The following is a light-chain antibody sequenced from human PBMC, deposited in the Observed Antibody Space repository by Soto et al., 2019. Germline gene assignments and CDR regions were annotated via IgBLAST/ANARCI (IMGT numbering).Light chain of an antibody. J-gene: IGKJ5*01. CDR3: QQYCDWPIT. CDR1: QTVRNNY. Sequence: EFVLTQSPGTLSLSPGERATLSCRASQTVRNNYLAWYQQKPGQAPRLLIYDASSRATGIPDRFSGGGSGTDFTLTISSLQSEDFAIYYCQQYCDWPITFGQGTRLEIK. CDR2: DAS. V-gene: IGKV3-20*01.